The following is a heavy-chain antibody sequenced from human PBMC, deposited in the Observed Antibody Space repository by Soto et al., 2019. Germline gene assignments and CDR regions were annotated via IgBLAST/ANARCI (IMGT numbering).Heavy chain of an antibody. D-gene: IGHD1-1*01. J-gene: IGHJ4*02. CDR3: ARGRYGDY. V-gene: IGHV1-18*01. CDR2: ISAHNGNT. CDR1: GYAFTTYG. Sequence: QVHLVQSGAEVKKPGASVKVSCKGSGYAFTTYGITCVRQAPGQGLEWMGWISAHNGNTNYAQKLQGRVTVTRDTSKSTAYMELRSLRSDDTAVYYCARGRYGDYWGQGALVTVSS.